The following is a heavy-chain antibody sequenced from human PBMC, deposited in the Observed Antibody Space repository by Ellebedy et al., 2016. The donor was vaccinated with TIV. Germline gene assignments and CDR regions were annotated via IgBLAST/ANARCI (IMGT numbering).Heavy chain of an antibody. Sequence: GGSLRLSXAASGFTFSDHYMSWIRQAPGKGLEWLSYISSSASSKYYADSVKGRFTISRDNAQNSLYLQMNSLRPEDTAVYYCARVGFGSGILFDSWGQGTLVTVSS. CDR1: GFTFSDHY. CDR3: ARVGFGSGILFDS. CDR2: ISSSASSK. D-gene: IGHD3-10*01. V-gene: IGHV3-11*01. J-gene: IGHJ4*02.